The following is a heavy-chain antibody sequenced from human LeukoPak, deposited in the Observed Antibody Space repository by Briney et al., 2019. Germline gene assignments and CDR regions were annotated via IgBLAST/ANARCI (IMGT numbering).Heavy chain of an antibody. J-gene: IGHJ3*02. V-gene: IGHV3-7*01. Sequence: GGSLRLSCAASGFTFSSYWMSWVRQAPGRGLEWVANIKQDGSEKYYVDSVKGRFTISRDNAKNSLYLQMNSPRAEDTAVYYCARDRDRLLGYCSGGSCPGAFDIWGQGTMGTVSS. CDR3: ARDRDRLLGYCSGGSCPGAFDI. CDR2: IKQDGSEK. CDR1: GFTFSSYW. D-gene: IGHD2-15*01.